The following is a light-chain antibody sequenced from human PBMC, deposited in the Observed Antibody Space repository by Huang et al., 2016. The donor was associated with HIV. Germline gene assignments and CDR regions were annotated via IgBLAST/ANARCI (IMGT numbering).Light chain of an antibody. J-gene: IGKJ1*01. CDR1: QSLLHSNGHNY. CDR3: MQGLQSWT. CDR2: LGS. Sequence: DIVMAQSPVSLSVTPGEAASITCRSSQSLLHSNGHNYLDWYRQKPGQSPQLLIYLGSTRASGVPDRVSGSGSGTDFTLKINRVEAEDVGVYYCMQGLQSWTFGQGTKVEI. V-gene: IGKV2-28*01.